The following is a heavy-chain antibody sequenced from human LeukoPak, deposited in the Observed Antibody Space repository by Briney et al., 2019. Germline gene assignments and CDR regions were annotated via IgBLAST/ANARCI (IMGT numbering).Heavy chain of an antibody. CDR1: GFTFSSYT. CDR2: ISYDGSNK. CDR3: ARDPEWEFQWGPRVPYYFGS. J-gene: IGHJ4*02. Sequence: PGRSLRLSCAASGFTFSSYTMHWVRQAPGKGLEWVAVISYDGSNKYYADSVKGRFTISRDNSNNTLYLQMNSLRAEDTAVYYCARDPEWEFQWGPRVPYYFGSWGQGTLVTVSS. D-gene: IGHD1-26*01. V-gene: IGHV3-30-3*01.